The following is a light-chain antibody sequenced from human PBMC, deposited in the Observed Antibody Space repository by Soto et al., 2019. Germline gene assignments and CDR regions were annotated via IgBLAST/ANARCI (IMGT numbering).Light chain of an antibody. J-gene: IGKJ1*01. CDR2: LGS. CDR1: QSLLHSNGHSY. Sequence: DIVVTQSPLSLSVTPGEPASISCRSSQSLLHSNGHSYLDWYLQKPGQSPQLLIYLGSNRASGVPDRFSGSGSGTDFTLKISRVEAEDAGVYYCMQALETLWTFGQGTKVEIK. V-gene: IGKV2-28*01. CDR3: MQALETLWT.